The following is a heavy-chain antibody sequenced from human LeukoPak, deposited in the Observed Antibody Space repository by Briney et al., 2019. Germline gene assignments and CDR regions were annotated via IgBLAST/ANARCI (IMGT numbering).Heavy chain of an antibody. V-gene: IGHV3-7*01. D-gene: IGHD2-21*01. CDR3: ARDLFVV. J-gene: IGHJ4*02. CDR1: GLTFSRSW. Sequence: GGSLRLSCAASGLTFSRSWMSWVRQAPGKGLEWVATMKPDGSDKYYVDSVKGRFTISRDNAKNSLYLQMNSLRAEDTAVYYCARDLFVVWGQGTLVSVSS. CDR2: MKPDGSDK.